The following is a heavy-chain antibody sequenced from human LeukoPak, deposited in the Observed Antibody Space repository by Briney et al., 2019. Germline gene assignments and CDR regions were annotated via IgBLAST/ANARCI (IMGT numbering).Heavy chain of an antibody. J-gene: IGHJ4*02. CDR3: ARGTAMVFLGNY. D-gene: IGHD5-18*01. Sequence: ASVTVSCKASGYTFTSYDINWVRQATGQGLEWMGWMNPNSGNTGYAQKFQGRVTMARNTSISTAYMELSSLRSEDTAVYYCARGTAMVFLGNYWGQGTLVTVSS. V-gene: IGHV1-8*01. CDR1: GYTFTSYD. CDR2: MNPNSGNT.